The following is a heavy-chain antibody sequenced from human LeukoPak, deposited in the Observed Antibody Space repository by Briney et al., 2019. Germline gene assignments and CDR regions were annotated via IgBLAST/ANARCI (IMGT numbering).Heavy chain of an antibody. D-gene: IGHD6-19*01. Sequence: SETLSLTCTVSGGSLSSYYWSWIRQPAGKGLEWIGRIYTSGSTNYNPSLKSRVTMSVDTSKNQFSLKLSSVTAADTAVYYCARVGVSGWPNWFDPWGQGTLVTVSS. CDR1: GGSLSSYY. V-gene: IGHV4-4*07. J-gene: IGHJ5*02. CDR2: IYTSGST. CDR3: ARVGVSGWPNWFDP.